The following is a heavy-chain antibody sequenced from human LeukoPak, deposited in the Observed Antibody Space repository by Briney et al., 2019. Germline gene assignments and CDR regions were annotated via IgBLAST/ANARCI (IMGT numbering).Heavy chain of an antibody. V-gene: IGHV4-59*01. CDR3: ASYDISTGFDY. CDR2: IYYSGST. Sequence: SETLSLTCTVSGVSISSYYWSWIRQPPGKGLEWIGYIYYSGSTNYNPSLKSRVTISVDTSKNQFSLKLSSVTAADTAVYYCASYDISTGFDYWGQGTLVTVSS. CDR1: GVSISSYY. J-gene: IGHJ4*02. D-gene: IGHD3-9*01.